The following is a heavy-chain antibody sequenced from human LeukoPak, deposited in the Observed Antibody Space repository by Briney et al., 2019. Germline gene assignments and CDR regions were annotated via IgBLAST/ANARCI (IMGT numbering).Heavy chain of an antibody. J-gene: IGHJ5*02. CDR3: ARDRAVAGRGNWFDP. V-gene: IGHV1-3*01. CDR1: GYTFTSYA. Sequence: ASVKVSCKASGYTFTSYAMHWVRQAPGQRLEWMGWINAGNGNTKYSQKFQGRVTITRDTSASTAYMELSSLRSEDTAVYYCARDRAVAGRGNWFDPWGQGTLVTVSS. CDR2: INAGNGNT. D-gene: IGHD6-19*01.